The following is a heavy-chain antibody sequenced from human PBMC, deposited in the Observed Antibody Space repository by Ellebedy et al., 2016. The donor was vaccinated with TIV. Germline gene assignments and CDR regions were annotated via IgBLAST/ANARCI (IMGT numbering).Heavy chain of an antibody. J-gene: IGHJ4*02. D-gene: IGHD6-19*01. V-gene: IGHV4-59*12. CDR3: ARGMGSSGWFANFDY. Sequence: SETLSLTXTVSGGSISSYYWSWIRQPPGKGLEWIGYIYYSGSTNYNPSLKSRVTISVDTSKNQFSLKLSSVTAADTAVYYCARGMGSSGWFANFDYWGQGTLVTVSS. CDR1: GGSISSYY. CDR2: IYYSGST.